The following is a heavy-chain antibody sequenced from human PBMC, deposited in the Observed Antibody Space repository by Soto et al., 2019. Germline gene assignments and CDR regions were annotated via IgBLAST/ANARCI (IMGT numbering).Heavy chain of an antibody. CDR2: IFYSGTT. J-gene: IGHJ5*02. CDR1: GGSISSGGYY. V-gene: IGHV4-31*03. CDR3: ARSVDP. Sequence: PSETMALTCTVSGGSISSGGYYWSWIRQHPGKGPEWIGYIFYSGTTYYNPSLKSRVTISVDTSKNQFSLKLSSVTAADTAVYYCARSVDPWGQGTLVTVSS.